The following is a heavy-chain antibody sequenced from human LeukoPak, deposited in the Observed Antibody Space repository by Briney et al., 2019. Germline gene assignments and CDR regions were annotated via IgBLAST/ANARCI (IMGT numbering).Heavy chain of an antibody. J-gene: IGHJ6*03. CDR2: INWNGRIT. V-gene: IGHV3-20*04. CDR3: AGGSVQLWLRDTYYYMDV. Sequence: GGSLRLSCAASGFTFDDYAMNWVRQVPGRGLEWVSGINWNGRITEYADSVRDRVTISRQNTKNSLYLYMKNLGGEDTALYFCAGGSVQLWLRDTYYYMDVWGKGTTVTVSS. D-gene: IGHD5-18*01. CDR1: GFTFDDYA.